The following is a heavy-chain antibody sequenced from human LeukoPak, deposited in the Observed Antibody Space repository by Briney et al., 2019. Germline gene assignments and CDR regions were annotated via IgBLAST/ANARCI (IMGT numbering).Heavy chain of an antibody. V-gene: IGHV3-48*04. Sequence: PGGSLRLSCAASGFTFSSYSMNWVRQAPGKGLEWVSSISSSGNTIYYADSVKGRFTISRDNAKNSLYLQMNSLRAEDTAVYYCARVGPGRSYLDYWGQGTLVTVSS. J-gene: IGHJ4*02. D-gene: IGHD3-16*02. CDR1: GFTFSSYS. CDR3: ARVGPGRSYLDY. CDR2: ISSSGNTI.